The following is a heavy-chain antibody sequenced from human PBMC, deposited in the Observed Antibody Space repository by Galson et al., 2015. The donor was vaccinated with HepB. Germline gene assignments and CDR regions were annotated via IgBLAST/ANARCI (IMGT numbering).Heavy chain of an antibody. J-gene: IGHJ4*02. CDR3: ARDGGWRLAY. V-gene: IGHV3-33*01. D-gene: IGHD3-16*01. CDR1: GFTFSSYG. Sequence: SLRLSCAASGFTFSSYGMHWVRQAPGKGLEWVSIIWYDGSKKYYTDSVKGRFTISRDDSENTAYLEMNSLRAEDTAVYYCARDGGWRLAYWGQGTLVTVSS. CDR2: IWYDGSKK.